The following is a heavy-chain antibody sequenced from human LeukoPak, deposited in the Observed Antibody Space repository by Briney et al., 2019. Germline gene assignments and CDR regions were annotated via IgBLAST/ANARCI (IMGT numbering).Heavy chain of an antibody. CDR2: ISGSGGST. J-gene: IGHJ4*02. V-gene: IGHV3-23*01. Sequence: GGSLRLSCAAPEFTFSSYAMSWVRQAPRKGLEWVSSISGSGGSTKYADSVKGRFTISRDNSKNTLFLQMNSLRAEDTAVYYCAKTLTDYTTSWYPVGDWGQGTLVTVSS. CDR3: AKTLTDYTTSWYPVGD. CDR1: EFTFSSYA. D-gene: IGHD6-13*01.